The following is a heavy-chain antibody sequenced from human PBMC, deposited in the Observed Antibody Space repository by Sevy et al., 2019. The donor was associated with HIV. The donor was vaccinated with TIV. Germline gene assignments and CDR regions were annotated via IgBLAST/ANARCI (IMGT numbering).Heavy chain of an antibody. Sequence: GSLRLSCTVSGVSISGGAYYWGWIRQPPGKGLEWIGSISYTGSTYYNPSLKSRVTISVDTSKNQFSLKLTSVTAADTAVYYCARRGDNNWFDPWGQGTLVTVSS. CDR1: GVSISGGAYY. D-gene: IGHD2-15*01. J-gene: IGHJ5*02. V-gene: IGHV4-39*01. CDR2: ISYTGST. CDR3: ARRGDNNWFDP.